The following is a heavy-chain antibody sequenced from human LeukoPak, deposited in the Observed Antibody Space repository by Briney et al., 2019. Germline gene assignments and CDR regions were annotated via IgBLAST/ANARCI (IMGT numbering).Heavy chain of an antibody. CDR3: ASGSMFGDRGFDP. CDR2: ISSSSSYI. CDR1: GFTFSSYS. V-gene: IGHV3-21*01. D-gene: IGHD3-10*02. J-gene: IGHJ5*02. Sequence: PGGSLRLSCAASGFTFSSYSMNWVRQAPGKGLEWVSSISSSSSYIYYADSVKGRFTISRDNAKNSLYLQMNSLRAEDTAVYYCASGSMFGDRGFDPWGQGTLVTVSS.